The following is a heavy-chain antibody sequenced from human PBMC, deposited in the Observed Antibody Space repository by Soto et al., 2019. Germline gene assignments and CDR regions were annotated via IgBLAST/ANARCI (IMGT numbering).Heavy chain of an antibody. J-gene: IGHJ5*02. V-gene: IGHV2-26*01. CDR3: ARRHLAVAVSPGFDP. D-gene: IGHD6-19*01. Sequence: QVTLKESGPVLVKPTETLTLRCTVSGLSITDSEMGVSWIRQPPGQPLEWLAHIDSSGEKSYRTFLKSRLAISKDTSKIQIVLTMTNMDPADTATYYCARRHLAVAVSPGFDPWGQGIPVTVSS. CDR1: GLSITDSEMG. CDR2: IDSSGEK.